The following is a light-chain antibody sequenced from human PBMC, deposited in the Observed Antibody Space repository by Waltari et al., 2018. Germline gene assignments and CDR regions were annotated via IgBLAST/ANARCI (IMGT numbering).Light chain of an antibody. V-gene: IGKV4-1*01. CDR2: WAS. Sequence: DIVITQSPDALAGLLGEGAPIGRKPRQSVFYRSDNKNYLAWYQHKPGQPPKLRFYWASTRESGVPYRFSASGSGTDFTLTINNLQAEDVAVYYCQQYYRSRTFGQGTKVEIK. J-gene: IGKJ1*01. CDR3: QQYYRSRT. CDR1: QSVFYRSDNKNY.